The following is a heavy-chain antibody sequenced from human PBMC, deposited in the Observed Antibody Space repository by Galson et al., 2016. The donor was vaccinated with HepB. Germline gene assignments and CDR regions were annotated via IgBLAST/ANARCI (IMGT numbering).Heavy chain of an antibody. Sequence: PALVTPTQTLTLTCTFSGFSLSTSGVGVGWIRLPPGKALEWLALIYWDDDKRYSPSLKSRLTISKDTSENQVVLTMTNMDPVDTATYYCARTPRYCTGYGCDAFDIWGQGTLVTVSS. D-gene: IGHD2-8*02. J-gene: IGHJ3*02. CDR3: ARTPRYCTGYGCDAFDI. CDR2: IYWDDDK. CDR1: GFSLSTSGVG. V-gene: IGHV2-5*02.